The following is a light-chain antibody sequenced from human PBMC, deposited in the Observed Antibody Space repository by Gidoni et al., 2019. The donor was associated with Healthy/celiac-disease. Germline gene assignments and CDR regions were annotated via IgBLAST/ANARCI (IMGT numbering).Light chain of an antibody. J-gene: IGKJ5*01. V-gene: IGKV1-33*01. Sequence: DIQMTQSPSYLSASVGDRVTITCQASQDISHYLNWYQQKPGKAPKLLIYDASNLETGVPSMFSGSGSGTYFTFTISSLQPEDIATYYCQQYDNLPITFGQXTRLEIK. CDR3: QQYDNLPIT. CDR2: DAS. CDR1: QDISHY.